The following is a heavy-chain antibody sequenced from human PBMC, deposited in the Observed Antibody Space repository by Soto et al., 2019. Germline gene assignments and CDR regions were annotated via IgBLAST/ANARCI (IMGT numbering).Heavy chain of an antibody. CDR3: ARDLALIAARPYYYYYGMDV. V-gene: IGHV3-7*03. D-gene: IGHD6-6*01. Sequence: PGGSLRLSCAASGFTFSSYWMSWVRQAPGKGLEWVANIKQDGSEKYYVDSVKGRFTISRDNAKNSLYLQMNSLRAEDTAVYYCARDLALIAARPYYYYYGMDVWGQGTTVTVS. CDR1: GFTFSSYW. J-gene: IGHJ6*02. CDR2: IKQDGSEK.